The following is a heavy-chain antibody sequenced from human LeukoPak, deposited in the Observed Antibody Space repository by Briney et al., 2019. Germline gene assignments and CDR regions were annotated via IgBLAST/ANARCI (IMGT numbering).Heavy chain of an antibody. CDR2: IKPDGSET. J-gene: IGHJ4*02. D-gene: IGHD6-13*01. Sequence: GGSLRLSCVASRFTFSNHYMSWVRQAPGKGLEGVATIKPDGSETFYVDSVKGRFTVSRDNAKNSLYLQMNSLRAEDTAVYYCARDRGIAAAGSFDYWGQGTLVTVSS. CDR3: ARDRGIAAAGSFDY. CDR1: RFTFSNHY. V-gene: IGHV3-7*01.